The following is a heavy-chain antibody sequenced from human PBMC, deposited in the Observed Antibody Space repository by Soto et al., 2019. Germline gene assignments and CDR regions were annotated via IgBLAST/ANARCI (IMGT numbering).Heavy chain of an antibody. CDR2: ISSSSSYI. D-gene: IGHD2-15*01. J-gene: IGHJ4*02. CDR1: GFTFSSYS. V-gene: IGHV3-21*01. CDR3: ARVGVVVVDPTSGVTAPHHFDY. Sequence: GGSLRLSCAASGFTFSSYSMNWVRQAPGKGLEWVSSISSSSSYIYYADSVKGRFTISRDNAKNSLYLQMNSLRAEDTAVYYCARVGVVVVDPTSGVTAPHHFDYGVQGT.